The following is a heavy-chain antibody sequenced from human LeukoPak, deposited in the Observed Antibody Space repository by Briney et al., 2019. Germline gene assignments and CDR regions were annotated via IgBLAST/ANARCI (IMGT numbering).Heavy chain of an antibody. CDR1: GFLLSTSGVG. D-gene: IGHD2-2*01. CDR2: IYWDDDK. CDR3: AHRATYALHFDY. Sequence: ESGPTLVKPTQSLTLTCTLSGFLLSTSGVGVGWIRQPPGKALEWLALIYWDDDKRYSPSLKSRLTITKDTSKNQVVLTLTNMDLTDTPTYYCAHRATYALHFDYWGQGTLVTVSS. J-gene: IGHJ4*02. V-gene: IGHV2-5*02.